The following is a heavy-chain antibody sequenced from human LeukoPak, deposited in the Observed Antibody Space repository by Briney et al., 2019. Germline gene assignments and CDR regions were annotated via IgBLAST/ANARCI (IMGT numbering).Heavy chain of an antibody. CDR3: ARVNIVVVPAANWFDP. V-gene: IGHV4-59*08. Sequence: SETLSLTCTVSGGSISSYYWSWIRQPPGKGLERIGYIYYSGSTYYNPSLKGRVTISVDTSKNQFSLKLSSVTAADTAVYYCARVNIVVVPAANWFDPWGQGTLVTVSS. D-gene: IGHD2-2*01. CDR2: IYYSGST. CDR1: GGSISSYY. J-gene: IGHJ5*02.